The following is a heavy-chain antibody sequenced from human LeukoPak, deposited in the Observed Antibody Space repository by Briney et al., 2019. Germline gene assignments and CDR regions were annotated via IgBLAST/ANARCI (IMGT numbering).Heavy chain of an antibody. CDR1: GGSISSSSYY. CDR3: ARRGIAARLYANWFDP. Sequence: SETLSLTCTVSGGSISSSSYYWGWIRQPPGKGLEWIGSIYYSGSTYYNPSLKSRVTISVDTSKNQFSLKLSSVTAADTAVYYCARRGIAARLYANWFDPWGQGTLVTVSS. J-gene: IGHJ5*02. CDR2: IYYSGST. V-gene: IGHV4-39*01. D-gene: IGHD6-6*01.